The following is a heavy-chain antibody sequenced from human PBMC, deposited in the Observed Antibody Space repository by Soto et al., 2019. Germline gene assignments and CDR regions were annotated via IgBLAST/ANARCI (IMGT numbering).Heavy chain of an antibody. CDR1: GFTFTSSA. CDR2: IDVSSSNK. J-gene: IGHJ3*02. Sequence: ASVKVSCKASGFTFTSSAVQWVRQARGQRLEWIGWIDVSSSNKNYAQKFQERVTITRDMSTSTAYMELSRLRSEDAAVYYCAADGETGGSWAFDIWGQGTMVTVSS. D-gene: IGHD7-27*01. V-gene: IGHV1-58*01. CDR3: AADGETGGSWAFDI.